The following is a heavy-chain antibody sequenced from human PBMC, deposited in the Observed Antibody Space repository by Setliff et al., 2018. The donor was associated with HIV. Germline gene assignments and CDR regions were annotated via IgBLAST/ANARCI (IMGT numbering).Heavy chain of an antibody. D-gene: IGHD2-15*01. CDR1: GYTFTSYD. Sequence: GASVKVSCKASGYTFTSYDINWVRQAPGQGLEWMGVIHPSGGSTSYAQSFQDRVTMTRDTSTSTVYMELSSLRSEDTAVYYCARVRYCSGGSCYGGEYWFDPWGQGTLVTVSS. CDR3: ARVRYCSGGSCYGGEYWFDP. J-gene: IGHJ5*02. V-gene: IGHV1-46*01. CDR2: IHPSGGST.